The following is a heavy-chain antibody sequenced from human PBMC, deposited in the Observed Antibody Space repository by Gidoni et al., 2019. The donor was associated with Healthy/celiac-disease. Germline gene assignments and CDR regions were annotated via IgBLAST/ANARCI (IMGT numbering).Heavy chain of an antibody. J-gene: IGHJ2*01. V-gene: IGHV4-4*07. CDR3: ARMGENWYFDL. Sequence: QVQLQESGPGLVTPSETLSLTCTVSGGSSSSYYWSWIRQPAGKGLEWIGRIYTSGSTSYNPSLKRRVTMAVDTSKNQFSLKLSSVTAADTAVYYCARMGENWYFDLWGRGTLVTVSS. CDR2: IYTSGST. CDR1: GGSSSSYY.